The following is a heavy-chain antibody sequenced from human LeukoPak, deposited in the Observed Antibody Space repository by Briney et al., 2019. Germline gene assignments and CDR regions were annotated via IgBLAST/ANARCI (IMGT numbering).Heavy chain of an antibody. CDR2: INGGNGNT. J-gene: IGHJ5*02. D-gene: IGHD3-9*01. CDR3: ARGYYDILTGYSRTWFDP. Sequence: ASVKVSCTASGYTFTRYALYWVRQAPGQRLECMGWINGGNGNTKYSQKFQGRVTITRDTSASTAYMELSSLRSEDTAVYYCARGYYDILTGYSRTWFDPWGQGTLVTVSS. V-gene: IGHV1-3*01. CDR1: GYTFTRYA.